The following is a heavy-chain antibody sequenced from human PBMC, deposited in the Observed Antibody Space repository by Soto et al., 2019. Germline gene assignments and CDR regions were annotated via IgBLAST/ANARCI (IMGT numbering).Heavy chain of an antibody. J-gene: IGHJ6*02. Sequence: GSLRLSCAASGFTFSDYYMSWIRQAPGKGLEWVSYISSSGSTIYYADSVKGRFTISRDNAKNSLYLQMNSLRAEDTAVYYCARDRRSGICSSTSCYRGYYYYYGMDVWGQGTTVTVSS. CDR2: ISSSGSTI. CDR1: GFTFSDYY. V-gene: IGHV3-11*01. D-gene: IGHD2-2*02. CDR3: ARDRRSGICSSTSCYRGYYYYYGMDV.